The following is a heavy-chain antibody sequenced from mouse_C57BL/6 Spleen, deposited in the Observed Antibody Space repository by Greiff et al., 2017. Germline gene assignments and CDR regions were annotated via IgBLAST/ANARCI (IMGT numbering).Heavy chain of an antibody. D-gene: IGHD1-1*01. Sequence: QVQLQQSGAELVKPGASVKMSCKASGYTFTTYPIEWMKQNHGKSLEWIGNFHPYNDDTKYNEKFKGKDTLTVEKSSSTVYLELSRLTSDDSAVYYCARGGNYYGSSYGYAMDYWGQGTSVTVSS. CDR1: GYTFTTYP. V-gene: IGHV1-47*01. CDR2: FHPYNDDT. CDR3: ARGGNYYGSSYGYAMDY. J-gene: IGHJ4*01.